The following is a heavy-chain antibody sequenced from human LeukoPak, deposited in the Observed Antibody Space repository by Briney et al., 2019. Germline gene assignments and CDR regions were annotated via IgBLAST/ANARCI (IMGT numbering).Heavy chain of an antibody. Sequence: TSETLSLTCAVYGGSFSGYPWTWIRQPPGKGLEWIGSIYDSGSTYYNPSLKSRVTISVDTSKNQFSLKLNSVTAADTAVYYCARHYGPWGQGTLVTVSS. D-gene: IGHD3-16*01. CDR1: GGSFSGYP. J-gene: IGHJ5*02. V-gene: IGHV4-34*01. CDR2: IYDSGST. CDR3: ARHYGP.